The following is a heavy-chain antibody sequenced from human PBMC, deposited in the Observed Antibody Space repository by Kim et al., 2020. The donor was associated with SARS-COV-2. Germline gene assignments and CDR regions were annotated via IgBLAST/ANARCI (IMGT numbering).Heavy chain of an antibody. CDR3: ARSSWIQLWLDDAFDI. J-gene: IGHJ3*02. Sequence: GESLKISCKGSGYSFTSYWIGWVRQMPGKGLEWMGIIYPGDSDTRYSPSFQGQVTISADKSISTAYLQWSSLKASDTAMYYCARSSWIQLWLDDAFDIWGQGTMVTVSS. CDR1: GYSFTSYW. CDR2: IYPGDSDT. D-gene: IGHD5-18*01. V-gene: IGHV5-51*01.